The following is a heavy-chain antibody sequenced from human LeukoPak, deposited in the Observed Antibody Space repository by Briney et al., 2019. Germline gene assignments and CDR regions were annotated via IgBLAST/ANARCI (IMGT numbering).Heavy chain of an antibody. CDR3: ASSSDSSSDYRGFDY. D-gene: IGHD6-6*01. J-gene: IGHJ4*02. V-gene: IGHV1-18*01. CDR2: ISAYNGNT. Sequence: ASVKVSCKASGYTFTSYGISWVRQAPGQGLEWMGWISAYNGNTNYAQKLQGRVTMTTDTSTSTAYMELRSLRSDDTAVYYCASSSDSSSDYRGFDYWGQGTLVTVSS. CDR1: GYTFTSYG.